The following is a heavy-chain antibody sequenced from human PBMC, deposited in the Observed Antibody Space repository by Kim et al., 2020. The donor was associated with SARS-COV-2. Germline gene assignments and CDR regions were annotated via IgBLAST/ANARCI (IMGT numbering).Heavy chain of an antibody. D-gene: IGHD3-16*02. CDR3: SRDRNDNVWGGYHL. J-gene: IGHJ4*02. V-gene: IGHV3-53*01. CDR1: GFTVSSNY. CDR2: IYSGGTT. Sequence: GGSLRLSCAASGFTVSSNYMSWVRQAPGKGLEWVSVIYSGGTTYYADSVKGRFTISRDNSKNTVYLQMNSLRAEDTAVYYCSRDRNDNVWGGYHLWGQGT.